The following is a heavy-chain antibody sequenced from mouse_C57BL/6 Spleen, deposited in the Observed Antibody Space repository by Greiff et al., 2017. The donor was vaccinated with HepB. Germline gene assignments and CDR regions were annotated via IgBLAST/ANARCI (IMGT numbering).Heavy chain of an antibody. J-gene: IGHJ2*01. V-gene: IGHV1-69*01. CDR2: IDPSDSYT. CDR3: ARSGYGSPDY. CDR1: GYTFTSYW. D-gene: IGHD1-1*01. Sequence: VQLQQSGAELVMPGASVKLSCKASGYTFTSYWMHWVKQRPGQGLEWIGEIDPSDSYTNYNQKFKGKSTLTVDKSSSTAYMQLSSLTSEDSAVYYCARSGYGSPDYWGQGTTLTVSS.